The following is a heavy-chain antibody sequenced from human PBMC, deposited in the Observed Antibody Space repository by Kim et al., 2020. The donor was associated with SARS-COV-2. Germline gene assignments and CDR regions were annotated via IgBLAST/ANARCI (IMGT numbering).Heavy chain of an antibody. J-gene: IGHJ5*02. Sequence: GGSLRLSCAASGFTFSSYSMNWVRQAPGKGLEWVSSISSSSSYIYYAHSVKGRFTISRDNAKNSLYLQMNSLRAEDTAVYYCAGGGGPPWGQGTLVTVSS. CDR2: ISSSSSYI. CDR1: GFTFSSYS. CDR3: AGGGGPP. D-gene: IGHD3-16*01. V-gene: IGHV3-21*01.